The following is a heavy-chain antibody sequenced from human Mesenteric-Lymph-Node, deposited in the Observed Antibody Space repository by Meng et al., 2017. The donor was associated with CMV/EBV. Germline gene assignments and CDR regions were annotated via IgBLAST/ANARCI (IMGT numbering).Heavy chain of an antibody. J-gene: IGHJ3*02. V-gene: IGHV4-30-4*08. Sequence: SETLSLTCTVSGGSISSVDYFWSWIRQPPGKGLESIGYISYRGNTYYNPSLKSRVTISVDTSKNQFSLKLRSVTAADTAVYSCARRKDPPDVFDIWGQGTMVTVSS. CDR3: ARRKDPPDVFDI. CDR1: GGSISSVDYF. CDR2: ISYRGNT.